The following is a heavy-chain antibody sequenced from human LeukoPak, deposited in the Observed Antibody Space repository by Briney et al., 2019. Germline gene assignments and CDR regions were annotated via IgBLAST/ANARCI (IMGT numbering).Heavy chain of an antibody. CDR3: AILNRGGNFDY. Sequence: ASVKVSCKASGYSFSSHGISWLRQAPGQGLEWMAWISAYNGNTMSAQKFQGRVTMTTDTSTSTAYMELRSLRSDDTAVYYCAILNRGGNFDYWGQGTLVTVSS. J-gene: IGHJ4*02. D-gene: IGHD3-16*01. V-gene: IGHV1-18*01. CDR2: ISAYNGNT. CDR1: GYSFSSHG.